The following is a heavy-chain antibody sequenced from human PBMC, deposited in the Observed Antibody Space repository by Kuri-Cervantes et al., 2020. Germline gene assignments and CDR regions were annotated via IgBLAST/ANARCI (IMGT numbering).Heavy chain of an antibody. J-gene: IGHJ4*02. CDR1: GGSFSGYY. V-gene: IGHV4-34*01. D-gene: IGHD6-6*01. Sequence: GSLRLSGAVYGGSFSGYYWSWIRQPPGKGLEWIGEINHSGSTNYNPSFKSRVTISVDTSKNQFSLKLSSVTAADTAVYYCARGPLVSGAPLKRKRFDYWGQGTLVTVSS. CDR3: ARGPLVSGAPLKRKRFDY. CDR2: INHSGST.